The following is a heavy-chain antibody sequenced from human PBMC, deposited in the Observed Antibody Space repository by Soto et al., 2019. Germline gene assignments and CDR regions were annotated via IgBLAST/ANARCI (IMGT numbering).Heavy chain of an antibody. Sequence: QVQLVQSGAEVKKPGSSVKVSCKASGGTFSSYTISWVRQAPGQGLEWMGRSIPILGIANYAQKFQGRVTITADKSTSTAYMERSSLRSEDTAVYYCARAPRGGSSWPFDSWGQGTLVTVSS. CDR1: GGTFSSYT. V-gene: IGHV1-69*02. CDR3: ARAPRGGSSWPFDS. D-gene: IGHD6-13*01. J-gene: IGHJ4*02. CDR2: SIPILGIA.